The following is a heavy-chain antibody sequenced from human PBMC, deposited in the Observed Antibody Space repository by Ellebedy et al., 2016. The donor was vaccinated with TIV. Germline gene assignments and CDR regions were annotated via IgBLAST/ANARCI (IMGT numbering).Heavy chain of an antibody. D-gene: IGHD3-10*01. V-gene: IGHV3-74*01. CDR1: GFTFSNYW. Sequence: GESLKISCAASGFTFSNYWMHWVRQAPGKGLVWVSRVNSDGSTTNYADSVKGRFAISRDNAKNTLYLQMNSLRAEDTAVYYCARVSGLSWYYFDYWGQGALVTVSS. CDR2: VNSDGSTT. CDR3: ARVSGLSWYYFDY. J-gene: IGHJ4*02.